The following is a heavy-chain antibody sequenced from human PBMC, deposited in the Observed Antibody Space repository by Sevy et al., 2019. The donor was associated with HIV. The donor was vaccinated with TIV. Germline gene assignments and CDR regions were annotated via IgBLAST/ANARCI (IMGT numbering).Heavy chain of an antibody. V-gene: IGHV6-1*01. D-gene: IGHD1-1*01. Sequence: SETLSLPCAISGDGVSSRGTVWNWIRQSPSRGLEWLGRTYYRSKWWNNYALSVKSRISINPDTSKNQVSLHLNSVTPDDTAVYYCARDGGANWDGRPSGTVFDYWGQGTLVTVSS. CDR3: ARDGGANWDGRPSGTVFDY. CDR2: TYYRSKWWN. CDR1: GDGVSSRGTV. J-gene: IGHJ4*02.